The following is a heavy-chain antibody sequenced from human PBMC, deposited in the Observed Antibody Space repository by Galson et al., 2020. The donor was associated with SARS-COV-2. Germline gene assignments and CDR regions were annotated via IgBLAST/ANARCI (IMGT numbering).Heavy chain of an antibody. J-gene: IGHJ4*02. Sequence: GGSLRLSCAASGFTFSSYAMHWVRQAPGKGLEWVAVISYDGSNKYYADSMKGRFTISRDNSKNTLYLQMNSLRAEDTAVYYCARVASGYYYGDFDYWGQGTLVTVSS. CDR2: ISYDGSNK. CDR1: GFTFSSYA. D-gene: IGHD3-22*01. CDR3: ARVASGYYYGDFDY. V-gene: IGHV3-30*04.